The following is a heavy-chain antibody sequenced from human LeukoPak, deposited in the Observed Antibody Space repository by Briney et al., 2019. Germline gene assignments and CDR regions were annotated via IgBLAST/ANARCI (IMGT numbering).Heavy chain of an antibody. CDR1: GGSFSGYY. CDR3: ATDLFDYMDV. D-gene: IGHD2-21*01. Sequence: SETLSLTCAVYGGSFSGYYWSWIRQPPGKGLEWIGEINHSGSTNYNPSLKSRLTISVDTSKNQFSLKLSSVTAADTAVYYCATDLFDYMDVWGKGTTVTVSS. V-gene: IGHV4-34*01. CDR2: INHSGST. J-gene: IGHJ6*03.